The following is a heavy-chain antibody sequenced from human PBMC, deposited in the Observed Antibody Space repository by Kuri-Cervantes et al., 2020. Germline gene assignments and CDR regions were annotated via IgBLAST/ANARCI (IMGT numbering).Heavy chain of an antibody. V-gene: IGHV3-9*01. J-gene: IGHJ2*01. CDR1: GFKFDDYA. CDR2: ISWSSQTI. Sequence: GGSLRLSCTASGFKFDDYAMHWIRQVPGKGLEWVSGISWSSQTIVYADSVKGRFTISRDNAKNSLYLQMNSLRAEDTAVYYYARDPPTVTTPGYFDLWGCGTLVTVSS. D-gene: IGHD4-17*01. CDR3: ARDPPTVTTPGYFDL.